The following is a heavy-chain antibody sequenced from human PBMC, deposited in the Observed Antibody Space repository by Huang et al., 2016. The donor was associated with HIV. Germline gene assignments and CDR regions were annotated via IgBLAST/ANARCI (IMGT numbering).Heavy chain of an antibody. J-gene: IGHJ4*02. CDR1: GFTFSDYY. CDR3: ARRSAFYRLDY. CDR2: SRKSDNSL. V-gene: IGHV3-11*01. D-gene: IGHD3-10*01. Sequence: QVQLVESGGGLVKPGGSLRLSCAASGFTFSDYYVSWIRQTQGKGWGWMSYSRKSDNSLYYAGSVKGRFTISRDDAKNSLYLQMNSLRADDTAVYYCARRSAFYRLDYWGQGTLVTVSS.